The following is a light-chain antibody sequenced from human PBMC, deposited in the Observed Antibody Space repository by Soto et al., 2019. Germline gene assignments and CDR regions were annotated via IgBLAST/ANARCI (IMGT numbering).Light chain of an antibody. CDR3: NSYAGSNNWV. J-gene: IGLJ3*02. CDR2: EVS. V-gene: IGLV2-8*01. CDR1: SSDVGGYNY. Sequence: QSALTQPPSASGSPGQSVTISCTGTSSDVGGYNYVTWYQQHPGKAPKLMIYEVSKRPSGVPDRFSGSKSCNTASLTVSGPQAEDEADYYCNSYAGSNNWVFGGGTKVTVL.